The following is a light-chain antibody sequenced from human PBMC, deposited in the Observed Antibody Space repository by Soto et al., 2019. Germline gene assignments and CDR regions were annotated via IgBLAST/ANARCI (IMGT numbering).Light chain of an antibody. CDR1: QSISGW. Sequence: DIQMTHSPPTLSASVGDRVTITCRASQSISGWLAWYQQKPGKAPKLLIYDASNLEGGVPSRFSGTGSGTEFTLTISSLQPEDFATYYCQQYNTYSQTFGQGTKVDIK. CDR3: QQYNTYSQT. V-gene: IGKV1-5*01. CDR2: DAS. J-gene: IGKJ1*01.